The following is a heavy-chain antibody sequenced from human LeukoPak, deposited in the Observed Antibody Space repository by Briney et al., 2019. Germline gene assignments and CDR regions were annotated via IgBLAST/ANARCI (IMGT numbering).Heavy chain of an antibody. CDR1: GFTFSSYG. CDR3: AKDGRGVRTMAAAYYYYYGMDV. J-gene: IGHJ6*02. CDR2: IRYDGSNK. D-gene: IGHD6-25*01. V-gene: IGHV3-30*02. Sequence: GGSLRLSCAASGFTFSSYGMHWVRQAPGKGLEWVAFIRYDGSNKYYADSVKGRLTISRDNSKNTLYLQKSSLRAKDAAVYYCAKDGRGVRTMAAAYYYYYGMDVGGQGTTVTVSS.